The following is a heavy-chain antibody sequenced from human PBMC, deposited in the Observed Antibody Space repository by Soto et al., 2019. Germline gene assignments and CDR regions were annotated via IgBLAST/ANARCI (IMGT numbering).Heavy chain of an antibody. CDR3: AIQRGYSGFVVEVFDY. CDR1: GASITSSSNY. V-gene: IGHV4-39*01. J-gene: IGHJ4*02. Sequence: QLQLQESGPGLVKPSETLSLTCIVSGASITSSSNYWGWIRQPPGKGLEWIGSIFNSGSTYYNPSLKSRVTISVDTSKNQFSLKLSSVTAADTAVYYCAIQRGYSGFVVEVFDYWGQGTLVTVSS. D-gene: IGHD5-12*01. CDR2: IFNSGST.